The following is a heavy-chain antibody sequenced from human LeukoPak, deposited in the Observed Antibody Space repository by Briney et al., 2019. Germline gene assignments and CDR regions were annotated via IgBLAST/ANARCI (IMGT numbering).Heavy chain of an antibody. CDR3: ARQLRYFDWSGAFDI. CDR1: GASISFYY. D-gene: IGHD3-9*01. V-gene: IGHV4-59*08. Sequence: SETLSLTCTVSGASISFYYWSWIRQPPGKGLEWIGYLFNSGSTNYSPSLKSRVTISVDTSKNQFSLKLSSVTAADTAVYYCARQLRYFDWSGAFDIWGQGTMVTVSS. J-gene: IGHJ3*02. CDR2: LFNSGST.